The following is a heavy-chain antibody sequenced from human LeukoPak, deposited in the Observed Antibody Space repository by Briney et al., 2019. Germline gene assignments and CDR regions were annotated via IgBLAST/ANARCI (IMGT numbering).Heavy chain of an antibody. Sequence: SGGSLRLSCAASGFTFSSYAMSWVRQAPGKGLEWVSAISGSGGSTYYADSVKGRFTISRDTSKNTLYLQMNSLRAEDTAVYYCAITPGYSYGLYYFDYWGQGTLVTVSS. CDR1: GFTFSSYA. D-gene: IGHD5-18*01. CDR2: ISGSGGST. V-gene: IGHV3-23*01. CDR3: AITPGYSYGLYYFDY. J-gene: IGHJ4*02.